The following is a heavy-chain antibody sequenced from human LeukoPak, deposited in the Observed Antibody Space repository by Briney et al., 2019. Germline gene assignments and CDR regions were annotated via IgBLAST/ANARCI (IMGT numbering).Heavy chain of an antibody. Sequence: GASVKVSCKASGYTFTSYGISRVRQAPGQGLEWMGRIIPILGIANYAQKFQGRVTITADKSTSTAYMELSSLRSEDTAVYYCARDGRVGYGYVPPSWFDPWGQGTLVTVSS. CDR2: IIPILGIA. V-gene: IGHV1-69*04. CDR3: ARDGRVGYGYVPPSWFDP. J-gene: IGHJ5*02. CDR1: GYTFTSYG. D-gene: IGHD5-18*01.